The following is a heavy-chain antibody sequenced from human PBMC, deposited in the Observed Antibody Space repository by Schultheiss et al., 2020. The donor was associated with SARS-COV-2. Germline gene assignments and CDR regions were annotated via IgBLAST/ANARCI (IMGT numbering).Heavy chain of an antibody. J-gene: IGHJ3*02. CDR3: ASSVRWELLTGDAFDI. V-gene: IGHV1-18*01. Sequence: ASVKVSCKASGYTFTSYGISWVRQAPGQGLEWMGWMNPNSGNTNYAQKLQGRVTMTTDTSTSTAYMELSSLRSEDTAVYYCASSVRWELLTGDAFDIWGQGTMVTVSS. CDR1: GYTFTSYG. D-gene: IGHD1-26*01. CDR2: MNPNSGNT.